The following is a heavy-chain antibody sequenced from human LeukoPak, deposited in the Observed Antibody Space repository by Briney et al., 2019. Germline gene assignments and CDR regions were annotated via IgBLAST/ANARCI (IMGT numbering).Heavy chain of an antibody. CDR1: GFTFGDYA. V-gene: IGHV3-49*03. CDR3: TSRETGTTGGY. Sequence: PGGSLRLSCTASGFTFGDYAMSWFRQAPGKGLEWVGFIRSKAYGGTTEYAASVKGRFTISRDDSKSIAYLQMNSLKTEDTAVYYCTSRETGTTGGYWGQGTLVTVSS. J-gene: IGHJ4*02. CDR2: IRSKAYGGTT. D-gene: IGHD1-1*01.